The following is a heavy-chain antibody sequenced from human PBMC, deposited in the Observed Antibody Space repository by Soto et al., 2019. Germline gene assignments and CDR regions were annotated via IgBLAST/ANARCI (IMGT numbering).Heavy chain of an antibody. CDR2: IIPIFSTA. Sequence: QVQLVQSGAEVKKPGSSVKVSCKASGGTFTTSAISWVRQAPGQGLEWMGGIIPIFSTADYAQKFQGRVTITADEPTTTGYMELSSLRSEDTAVYYCARDRPRENYGGKYYSELAVWGQGTTVTVSS. CDR1: GGTFTTSA. D-gene: IGHD4-17*01. CDR3: ARDRPRENYGGKYYSELAV. J-gene: IGHJ6*02. V-gene: IGHV1-69*12.